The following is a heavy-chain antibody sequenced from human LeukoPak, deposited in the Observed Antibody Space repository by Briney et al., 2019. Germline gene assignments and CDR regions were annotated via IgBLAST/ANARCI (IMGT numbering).Heavy chain of an antibody. CDR3: ARRGSPHDAFDI. CDR1: GYSFTSYW. J-gene: IGHJ3*02. V-gene: IGHV5-51*01. D-gene: IGHD3-16*01. Sequence: GESLKSSCKGSGYSFTSYWIGGVRQVPGKGLEWMGIIYPGDSDARYSPSFQGQVTISADKCISTAYLQWSSLKASDTAMYYCARRGSPHDAFDIWGQGTMVTVSS. CDR2: IYPGDSDA.